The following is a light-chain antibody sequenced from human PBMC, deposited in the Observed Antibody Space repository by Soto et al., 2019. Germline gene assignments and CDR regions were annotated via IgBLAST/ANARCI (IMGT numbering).Light chain of an antibody. CDR1: QSVSSY. Sequence: EIVFTQSPATLSVSPGERATLSCRASQSVSSYLAWYQQKPGQAPRLVIYDATNRATGVPARFSGSGSGTDFTLTISRLEPEDFAVYYCQQYGSSLWTFGQGTKVDIK. CDR3: QQYGSSLWT. V-gene: IGKV3-20*01. J-gene: IGKJ1*01. CDR2: DAT.